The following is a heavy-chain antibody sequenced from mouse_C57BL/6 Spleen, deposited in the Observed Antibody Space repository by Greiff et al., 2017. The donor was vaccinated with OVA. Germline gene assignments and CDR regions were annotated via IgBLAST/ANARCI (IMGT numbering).Heavy chain of an antibody. D-gene: IGHD2-5*01. J-gene: IGHJ4*01. CDR3: ARGYSNSYAMDY. Sequence: QVQLQQSGAELARPGASVKMSCKASGYTFTSYTMHWVKQRPGQGLEWIGYINPSSGYTKYNQKFKDKATLTADKSSSTAYMQLSSLTSEDSAVYDCARGYSNSYAMDYWGQGTSVTVSS. CDR2: INPSSGYT. V-gene: IGHV1-4*01. CDR1: GYTFTSYT.